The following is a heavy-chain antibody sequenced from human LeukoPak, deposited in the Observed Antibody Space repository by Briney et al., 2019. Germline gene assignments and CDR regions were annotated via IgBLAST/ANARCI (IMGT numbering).Heavy chain of an antibody. J-gene: IGHJ5*02. CDR1: GYTFTSYY. CDR3: ARDSIAARPRWFDP. CDR2: INPSGGSK. D-gene: IGHD6-6*01. Sequence: ASVKVSCKASGYTFTSYYMHWVRQAPGQGLEWMGIINPSGGSKSYAQKFQGRVTMTRDTSISTAYMELSRLRSDDTAVYYCARDSIAARPRWFDPWGQGTLVTVSS. V-gene: IGHV1-46*01.